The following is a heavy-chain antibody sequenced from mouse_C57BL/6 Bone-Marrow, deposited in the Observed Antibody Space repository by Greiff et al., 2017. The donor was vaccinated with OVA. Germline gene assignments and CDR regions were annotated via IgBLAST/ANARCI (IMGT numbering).Heavy chain of an antibody. CDR2: IRNKPNGSTT. Sequence: EVKLVESGGGLVQPGDSLSLSCAASGFTFTNYYMSWVRQPPGKALEWLAFIRNKPNGSTTEYSASVKGRFTISLDNSQSSLYLPMDALRAEVSATYYCARYKGRVAVDYFDYWGQGTALPVSS. V-gene: IGHV7-3*01. CDR3: ARYKGRVAVDYFDY. CDR1: GFTFTNYY. J-gene: IGHJ2*01. D-gene: IGHD1-1*01.